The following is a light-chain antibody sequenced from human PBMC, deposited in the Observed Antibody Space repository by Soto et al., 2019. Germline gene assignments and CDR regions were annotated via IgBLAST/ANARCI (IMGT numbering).Light chain of an antibody. CDR2: GSS. CDR1: QSVGRT. Sequence: EILLTQSPDTLPVSPGDRSTLSCRAIQSVGRTLAWFQQKHGQAPRLLIHGSSTRATGVPARFSGSGSGADFTLTIINMKSADFAVYYCQQYTNWHPITFGQGTRLEIK. CDR3: QQYTNWHPIT. V-gene: IGKV3-15*01. J-gene: IGKJ5*01.